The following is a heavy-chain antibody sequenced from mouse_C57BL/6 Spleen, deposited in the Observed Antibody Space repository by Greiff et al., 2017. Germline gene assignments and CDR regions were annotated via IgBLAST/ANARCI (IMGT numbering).Heavy chain of an antibody. Sequence: QVQLQQPGAELVKPGASVKLSCKASGYTFTSYWMHWVKQRPGQGLEWIGMIHPNSGSTNYNEKFKSKATLTVDKSSSTAYMQLSSLTSEDSAVYYCAIYYGSSYFYAMDYWGQGTSVTVSS. CDR2: IHPNSGST. CDR3: AIYYGSSYFYAMDY. D-gene: IGHD1-1*01. J-gene: IGHJ4*01. V-gene: IGHV1-64*01. CDR1: GYTFTSYW.